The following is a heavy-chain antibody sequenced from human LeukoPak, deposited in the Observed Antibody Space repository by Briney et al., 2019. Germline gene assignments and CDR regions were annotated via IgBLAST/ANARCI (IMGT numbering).Heavy chain of an antibody. J-gene: IGHJ4*02. D-gene: IGHD7-27*01. CDR1: GYTFTGYY. CDR2: INPNNGGT. CDR3: ARDGLGTTTNFDY. V-gene: IGHV1-2*02. Sequence: ASVKVSCKASGYTFTGYYMHWVRQAPGQGLEWMGWINPNNGGTNYAQTFQGRVTMTRDTSISTAYMELSRLRSDDMAVYYCARDGLGTTTNFDYWGQGTLVTVSS.